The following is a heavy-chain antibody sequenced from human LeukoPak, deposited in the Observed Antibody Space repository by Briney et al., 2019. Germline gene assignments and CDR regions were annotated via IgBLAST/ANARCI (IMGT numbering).Heavy chain of an antibody. CDR2: ISSSGSNI. CDR3: ARDETYYYDSSGYYYVGSDI. D-gene: IGHD3-22*01. V-gene: IGHV3-48*03. Sequence: QTGGSLRLSCAASGFTFSSYEMNLVRQAPGKGLEWVSYISSSGSNIYYADSVKGRFTISRDNAKNSLYLQMNSLRAEDTALYYCARDETYYYDSSGYYYVGSDIWGQGTMVTVS. CDR1: GFTFSSYE. J-gene: IGHJ3*02.